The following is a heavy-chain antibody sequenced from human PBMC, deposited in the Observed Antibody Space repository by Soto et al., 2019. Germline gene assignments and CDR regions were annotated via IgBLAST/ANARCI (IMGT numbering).Heavy chain of an antibody. J-gene: IGHJ4*02. CDR2: IVVGSGNT. D-gene: IGHD2-2*01. CDR3: ARDPYQLLYYFDY. V-gene: IGHV1-58*01. CDR1: GFTFTSSA. Sequence: GASVKVSCKASGFTFTSSAVQWVRQARGQRLEWIGWIVVGSGNTNYAQKFQERVTITRDMSASTAYMELSSLRSEDTAVYYCARDPYQLLYYFDYWGQGTLVTVSS.